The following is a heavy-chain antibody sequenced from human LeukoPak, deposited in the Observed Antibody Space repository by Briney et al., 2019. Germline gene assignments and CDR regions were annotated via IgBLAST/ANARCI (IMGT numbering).Heavy chain of an antibody. D-gene: IGHD6-19*01. V-gene: IGHV4-39*01. J-gene: IGHJ4*02. CDR2: IYYSGST. Sequence: SETLSLTCTVSGSMYNYYWGWIRQPPGKGLEWIGSIYYSGSTYYNPSLKSRVTISVDASKNQFSLKLSSVTAADTAVYYCARATRYSSGWYDYWGQGTLVTVSS. CDR1: GSMYNYY. CDR3: ARATRYSSGWYDY.